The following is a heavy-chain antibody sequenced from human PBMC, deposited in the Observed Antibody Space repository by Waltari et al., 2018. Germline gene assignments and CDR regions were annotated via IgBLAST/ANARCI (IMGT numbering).Heavy chain of an antibody. J-gene: IGHJ4*02. CDR3: AREDSSGWYSLY. CDR1: GGSISSSSYY. CDR2: IYYSGST. Sequence: QLQLQESGPGLVKPSETLSLTCTVSGGSISSSSYYWGWIRQPPGKGLEWIGSIYYSGSTYYNPSLKSRVTISVDTSKNQFSLKLSSVTAADTAVYYCAREDSSGWYSLYWGQGTLVTVSS. V-gene: IGHV4-39*07. D-gene: IGHD6-19*01.